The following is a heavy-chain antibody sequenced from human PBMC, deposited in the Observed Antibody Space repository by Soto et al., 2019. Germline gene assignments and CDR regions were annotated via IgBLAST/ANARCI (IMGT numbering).Heavy chain of an antibody. V-gene: IGHV4-59*01. CDR1: GGSISSYY. D-gene: IGHD3-10*01. J-gene: IGHJ4*02. CDR3: ARDGGYYGSGSAYFDY. CDR2: IYYSGSI. Sequence: PSETLSLTCTVSGGSISSYYWSWIRQPPGKGLEWIGYIYYSGSINYNPSHKSRGPISVDTSKNQFSLKLSSVTAADTAVYYCARDGGYYGSGSAYFDYWSQATLVTVSS.